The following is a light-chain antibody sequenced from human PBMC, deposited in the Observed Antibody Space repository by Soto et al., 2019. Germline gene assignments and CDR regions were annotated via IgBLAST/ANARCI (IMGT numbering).Light chain of an antibody. J-gene: IGLJ1*01. CDR1: SSNIGACYD. CDR2: GNS. Sequence: QSVLTQPPSVSGSPGQRVTISCTGSSSNIGACYDVHWYKKLPGTAPKLLIYGNSNRPSGVPDRFSGSKSGTSASLAITGLQAEDEADYYCQSYDSSLSGYVFGTGTKLTVL. CDR3: QSYDSSLSGYV. V-gene: IGLV1-40*01.